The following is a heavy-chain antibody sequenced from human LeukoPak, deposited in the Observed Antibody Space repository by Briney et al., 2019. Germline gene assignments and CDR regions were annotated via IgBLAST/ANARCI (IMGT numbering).Heavy chain of an antibody. V-gene: IGHV6-1*01. CDR1: GDSVSSNSAT. CDR3: ARGSGSYYAFDI. J-gene: IGHJ3*02. Sequence: ASQTLSLTCAISGDSVSSNSATWNWIRQSPSRGLEWLGRTYYRYKWFSDYAVSVKSRTTFNPDTSKNQLSLQLNSVTPEDTAVYYCARGSGSYYAFDIWGQGTMVTVSS. D-gene: IGHD1-26*01. CDR2: TYYRYKWFS.